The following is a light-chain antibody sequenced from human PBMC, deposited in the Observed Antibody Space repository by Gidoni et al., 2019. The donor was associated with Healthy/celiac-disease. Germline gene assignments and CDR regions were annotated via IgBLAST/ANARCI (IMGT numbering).Light chain of an antibody. Sequence: QSALTQPASVSGSHGQSITISCTGTSSDVGGYNYVSWYHQHPGKAPKLMIYDVSNRPSGVSNRFSGSKSGNTASLTISGLQAEDEADYYCSSYTSSSTYVVFGGGTKLTVL. CDR3: SSYTSSSTYVV. V-gene: IGLV2-14*03. CDR1: SSDVGGYNY. CDR2: DVS. J-gene: IGLJ2*01.